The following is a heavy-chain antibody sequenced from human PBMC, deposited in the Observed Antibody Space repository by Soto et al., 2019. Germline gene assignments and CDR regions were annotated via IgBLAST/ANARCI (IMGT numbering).Heavy chain of an antibody. CDR1: GGTFSSYA. D-gene: IGHD3-10*01. CDR3: ARDMTMVRGGGYGMDV. Sequence: QVQLVQSGAEVKKPGSSVKVSCKASGGTFSSYAISWVRQAPGQGLEWMGGIIPIFGTANYAQKFQGRVTITADKPTSTAYMELSSLRSEDTAVYYCARDMTMVRGGGYGMDVWGQGTTVTVSS. CDR2: IIPIFGTA. V-gene: IGHV1-69*06. J-gene: IGHJ6*02.